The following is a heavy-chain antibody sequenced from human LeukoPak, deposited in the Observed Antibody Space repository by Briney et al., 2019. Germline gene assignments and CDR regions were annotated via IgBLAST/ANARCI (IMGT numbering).Heavy chain of an antibody. J-gene: IGHJ4*02. CDR1: GYTLTELS. CDR2: FDPEDGET. D-gene: IGHD4-11*01. Sequence: AASVKVSCKVSGYTLTELSMHWVRQAPGKGLEWMGGFDPEDGETIYAQKFQGRVTMTEDTSTDTAYMELSSLRSEDTAVYYCATAVKGPLYSNYQLDYWGQGTLVTVSS. V-gene: IGHV1-24*01. CDR3: ATAVKGPLYSNYQLDY.